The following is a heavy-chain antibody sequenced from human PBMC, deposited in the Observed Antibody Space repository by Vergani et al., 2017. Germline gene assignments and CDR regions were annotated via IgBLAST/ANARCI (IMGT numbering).Heavy chain of an antibody. Sequence: EVQLVESGGGLVQPGGSLRLSCAASGFTFSSYEMNWVRQAPGKGLEWVSYISSSGSTLYYADSVKGRFTISRDNAKNSLYLQMNSLRAEDTAVYYCARDSPITIFGIDDYWGQGTLVTVSS. CDR2: ISSSGSTL. D-gene: IGHD3-3*01. CDR3: ARDSPITIFGIDDY. J-gene: IGHJ4*02. V-gene: IGHV3-48*03. CDR1: GFTFSSYE.